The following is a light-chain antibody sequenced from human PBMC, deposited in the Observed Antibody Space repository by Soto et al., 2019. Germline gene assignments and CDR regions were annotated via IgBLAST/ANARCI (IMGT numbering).Light chain of an antibody. CDR2: DVS. Sequence: QSALTQPRSVSGSPGQSVTISCTGTSSDVGGHNLVSWYQQHPGKAPKLVIYDVSKWPSGVPDRFFGYKSGNTASLTISGLQAEDEADYYCCSYAGSSLWVFGGGTKLTVL. J-gene: IGLJ3*02. CDR3: CSYAGSSLWV. V-gene: IGLV2-11*01. CDR1: SSDVGGHNL.